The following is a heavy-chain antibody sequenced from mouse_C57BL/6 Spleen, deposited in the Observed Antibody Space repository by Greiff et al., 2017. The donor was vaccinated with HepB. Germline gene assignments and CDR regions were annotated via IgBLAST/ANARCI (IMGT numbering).Heavy chain of an antibody. D-gene: IGHD1-1*01. CDR1: GYAFSSSW. Sequence: QVQLQQSGPELVKPGASVKISCKASGYAFSSSWMNWVKQRPGKGLEWIGRIYPGDGDTNYNGKFKGKATLTADKSSSTAYMQLSSLTSEDSAVYFCARWYYGSSQAWFAYWGQGTLVTVSA. CDR2: IYPGDGDT. J-gene: IGHJ3*01. V-gene: IGHV1-82*01. CDR3: ARWYYGSSQAWFAY.